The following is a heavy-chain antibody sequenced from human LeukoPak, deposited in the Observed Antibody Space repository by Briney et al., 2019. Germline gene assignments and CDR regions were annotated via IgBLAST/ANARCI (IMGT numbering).Heavy chain of an antibody. V-gene: IGHV1-8*01. CDR2: MNPNSGNT. CDR3: ARVSTEVYDYVWGSYRSTGYFDY. Sequence: ASVKVSCKASGYTFTSYDINWVRQATGQGLEWMGWMNPNSGNTGYAQKFQGRVTMTRNTSISTAYMELSSLRSEDTAVYYCARVSTEVYDYVWGSYRSTGYFDYWGQGTLVTVSS. D-gene: IGHD3-16*02. CDR1: GYTFTSYD. J-gene: IGHJ4*02.